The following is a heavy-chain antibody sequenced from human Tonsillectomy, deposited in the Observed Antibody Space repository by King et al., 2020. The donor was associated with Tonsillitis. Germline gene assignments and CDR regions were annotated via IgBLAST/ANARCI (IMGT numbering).Heavy chain of an antibody. CDR2: IHISGST. CDR3: ARDQPVGSTRFDY. J-gene: IGHJ4*02. CDR1: GASMSSYY. Sequence: VQLQESGPGLVKPSETLSLTCTVSGASMSSYYWSWIRQLAEKGLEWIGRIHISGSTNYNPPLESRVTMSVDTSKNQFSLKLTSMTAADTAVYYCARDQPVGSTRFDYWGQGILVTVSS. V-gene: IGHV4-4*07. D-gene: IGHD2-2*01.